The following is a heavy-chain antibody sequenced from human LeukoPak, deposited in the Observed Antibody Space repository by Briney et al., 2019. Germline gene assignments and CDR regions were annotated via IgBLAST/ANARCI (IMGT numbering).Heavy chain of an antibody. J-gene: IGHJ4*02. D-gene: IGHD1-1*01. CDR2: ISYDGSNE. Sequence: PGRSLRLSCAASGFTFSSYGMHWVRQAPGKGLEWVAVISYDGSNEYYADSVKGRFTISRDNSKNTLYLQMNSLRAEDTAVYYCARLERKLDYWGQGTLVTVSS. CDR1: GFTFSSYG. V-gene: IGHV3-30*03. CDR3: ARLERKLDY.